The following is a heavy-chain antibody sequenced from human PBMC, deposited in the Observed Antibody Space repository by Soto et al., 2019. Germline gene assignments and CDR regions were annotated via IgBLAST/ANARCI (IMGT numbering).Heavy chain of an antibody. J-gene: IGHJ3*02. V-gene: IGHV3-30-3*01. D-gene: IGHD3-22*01. CDR1: GFTFSSYA. CDR2: ISYDGSNK. Sequence: QVQLVESGGGVVQPGRSLRLSCAASGFTFSSYAMHWVRQAPGKGLEWVAVISYDGSNKYYADSVKGRFTIPRDNSKNTLYLQMNSLRAEDTAVYYCASGSYYYDSSGYRDGAFDIWGQGTMVTVSS. CDR3: ASGSYYYDSSGYRDGAFDI.